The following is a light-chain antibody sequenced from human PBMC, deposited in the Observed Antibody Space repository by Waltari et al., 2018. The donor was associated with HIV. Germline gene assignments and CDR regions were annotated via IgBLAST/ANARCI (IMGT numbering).Light chain of an antibody. CDR3: QSYDGTTVV. V-gene: IGLV6-57*01. CDR1: SGGIGSTY. CDR2: EDS. Sequence: NFILTQSHSVSESPGKTVTISCTRSSGGIGSTYIQWYQQRPGRSPDTVIYEDSQRPSGVPNRFSDSVDSSPNSASLTISGLKTEDEADYFCQSYDGTTVVFGGGTRLTGL. J-gene: IGLJ2*01.